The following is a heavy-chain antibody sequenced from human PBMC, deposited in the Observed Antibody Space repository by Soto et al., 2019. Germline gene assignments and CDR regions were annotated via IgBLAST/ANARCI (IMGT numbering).Heavy chain of an antibody. V-gene: IGHV1-8*01. Sequence: QVQLVQSGAEVKKPGASVKVSCKASGYTFTDYDINWFRQATGQGLEWMGWMNPNNAYTGYAHNFQGRVTITRRTSISTDHKALRTMRPEDTAVYYCAKGHRNWGVDHWGQGTLVTVSS. CDR3: AKGHRNWGVDH. CDR1: GYTFTDYD. D-gene: IGHD7-27*01. J-gene: IGHJ4*02. CDR2: MNPNNAYT.